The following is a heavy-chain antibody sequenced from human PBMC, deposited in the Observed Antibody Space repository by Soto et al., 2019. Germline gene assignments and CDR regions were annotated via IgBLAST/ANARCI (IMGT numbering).Heavy chain of an antibody. CDR3: ARVRYDNLTGYYMLYYDY. Sequence: SETLSLTCTVSGGSISSYYWSWIRQPPGKGLEWIGYIYYSGSTNYNPSLKSRVTISVDTSKNQFSLKLSSVTAADTAVYYCARVRYDNLTGYYMLYYDYSGQGTLDIVSS. CDR1: GGSISSYY. D-gene: IGHD3-9*01. CDR2: IYYSGST. J-gene: IGHJ4*02. V-gene: IGHV4-59*01.